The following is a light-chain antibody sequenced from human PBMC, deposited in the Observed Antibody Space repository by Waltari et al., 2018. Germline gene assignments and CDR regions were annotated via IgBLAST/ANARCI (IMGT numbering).Light chain of an antibody. CDR3: GTWDSSLSGAV. J-gene: IGLJ7*01. Sequence: QSVLTQPPSVSAAPGQRVPISCSGGRYNIGNNYVSCYRQFPGTAPKLLIYENTERPSGIPGRFSGSKSGTSATLDITGLQAGDEADYYCGTWDSSLSGAVFGGGTHLTVL. CDR2: ENT. CDR1: RYNIGNNY. V-gene: IGLV1-51*02.